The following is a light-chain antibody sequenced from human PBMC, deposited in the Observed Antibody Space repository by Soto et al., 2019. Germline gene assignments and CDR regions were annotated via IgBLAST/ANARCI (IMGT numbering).Light chain of an antibody. V-gene: IGLV2-23*02. CDR3: CSYAGSSTLV. J-gene: IGLJ1*01. CDR1: SSDVGSYNL. Sequence: QSVLTQPASVSGSPGQSITISCTGTSSDVGSYNLVSWYQHHPCKAPKLMIYEVSKRPSGFSNRFSGSKSGNTASLTISGLQAEDEADYYCCSYAGSSTLVFGTGTKVTVL. CDR2: EVS.